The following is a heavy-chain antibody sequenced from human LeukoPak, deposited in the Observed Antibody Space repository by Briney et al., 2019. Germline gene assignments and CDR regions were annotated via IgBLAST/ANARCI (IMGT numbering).Heavy chain of an antibody. CDR1: GFTFSSYS. CDR2: ISSSSSYI. Sequence: GGSLRLSCAASGFTFSSYSMNWVRQAPGKGLEWVSSISSSSSYIHYADSVKGRFTISRDNAKNSLYLQMNSLRAEDTAVYYCARVATYYYYYYMDVWGKGTTVTVSS. CDR3: ARVATYYYYYYMDV. J-gene: IGHJ6*03. V-gene: IGHV3-21*01.